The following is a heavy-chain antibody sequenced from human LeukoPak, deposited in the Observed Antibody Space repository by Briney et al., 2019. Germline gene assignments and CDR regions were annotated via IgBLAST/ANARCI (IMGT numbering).Heavy chain of an antibody. CDR1: GGSFSGYY. V-gene: IGHV4-34*01. J-gene: IGHJ6*02. CDR3: ASALYYYYGMDV. Sequence: SETLSLTCAVYGGSFSGYYWSWIRQPPGKGLEWIGEINHSGSTNYNPSLKSRATISVDTSKNQFSLKLSSVTAADTAVYYCASALYYYYGMDVWGQGTTVTVSS. CDR2: INHSGST.